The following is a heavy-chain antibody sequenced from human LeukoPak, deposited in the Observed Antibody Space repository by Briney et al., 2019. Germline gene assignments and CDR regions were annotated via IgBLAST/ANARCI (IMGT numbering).Heavy chain of an antibody. Sequence: SETLSLTCTVSGGSISSSSYYWGWIRQPPGKGLEWIGNIYYSGSTYYNPSLKSRVTILVDTSKNQFSLKLNSVTAADTAVYYCASPIYGDYTENGFDIWGQGTMVTVSS. CDR2: IYYSGST. CDR1: GGSISSSSYY. D-gene: IGHD4-17*01. V-gene: IGHV4-39*07. J-gene: IGHJ3*02. CDR3: ASPIYGDYTENGFDI.